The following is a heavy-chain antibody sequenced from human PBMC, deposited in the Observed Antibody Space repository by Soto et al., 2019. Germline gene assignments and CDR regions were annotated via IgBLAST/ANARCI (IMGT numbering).Heavy chain of an antibody. CDR2: IYYSGST. Sequence: SETLSLTCTVSGGSISSYYWSWIRQPPGKGLEWIGYIYYSGSTNYNPSLKSRVTISVDTSKNQFSLKLNSVTAADTAVYYCARRAVAGGYYYGMDVWGQGTTVTVSS. D-gene: IGHD6-19*01. CDR3: ARRAVAGGYYYGMDV. CDR1: GGSISSYY. V-gene: IGHV4-59*08. J-gene: IGHJ6*02.